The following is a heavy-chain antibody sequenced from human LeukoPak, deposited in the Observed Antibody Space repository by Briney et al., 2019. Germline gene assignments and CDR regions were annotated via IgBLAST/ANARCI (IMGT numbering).Heavy chain of an antibody. CDR2: ISTSSSTI. CDR1: GFTFSDYG. CDR3: ASSPDIVATTEDY. J-gene: IGHJ4*02. D-gene: IGHD5-12*01. Sequence: GGSLRLSCAASGFTFSDYGMNWVRQAPGKGLEWVSYISTSSSTIYYADSVKGRFTISRDNAKNSLYLQMNSLRAEDTAVYYCASSPDIVATTEDYWGQGTLVTVSS. V-gene: IGHV3-48*04.